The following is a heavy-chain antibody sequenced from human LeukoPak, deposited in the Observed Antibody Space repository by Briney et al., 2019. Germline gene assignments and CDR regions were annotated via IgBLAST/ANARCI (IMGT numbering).Heavy chain of an antibody. J-gene: IGHJ4*02. CDR2: VFPHASDT. CDR1: RFNFPTFW. V-gene: IGHV5-51*01. Sequence: GESLKTSCQGLRFNFPTFWLAWVRQIPGKGLELMGMVFPHASDTRYSPSFQGQVTISADKSISTAYLQWTSLKASDTAMYFCTSSSRDGYKNFDLWGQGTLVTVSS. D-gene: IGHD5-24*01. CDR3: TSSSRDGYKNFDL.